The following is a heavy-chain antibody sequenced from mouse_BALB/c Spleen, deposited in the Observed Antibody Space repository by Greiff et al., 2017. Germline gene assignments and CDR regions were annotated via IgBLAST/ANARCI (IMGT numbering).Heavy chain of an antibody. J-gene: IGHJ2*01. D-gene: IGHD1-2*01. CDR2: ISSGGSYT. Sequence: EVKLVESGGGLVQPGGSRKLSCAASGFTFSSFGMHWVRQAPEKGLEWVAYISSGGSYTYYPDTVTGRFTISRDNAKNTLYLEMSSLRSEDTAMYYCARYYGGSFDYWGQGTTLTVSS. V-gene: IGHV5-9-4*01. CDR1: GFTFSSFG. CDR3: ARYYGGSFDY.